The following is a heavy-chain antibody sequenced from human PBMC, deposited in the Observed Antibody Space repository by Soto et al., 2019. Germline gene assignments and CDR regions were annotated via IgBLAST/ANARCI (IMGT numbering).Heavy chain of an antibody. CDR1: GGSISSTNW. Sequence: QVQLQESGPGLVKPSGTLSLSCGVSGGSISSTNWWSWVRRPPGKGLEWIGEIYHSGSTNYNPSLNSRVTISVDKSKNQFSLNLRSVTAADTAVYYCASRSYDGMDVWGQGTTVTVSS. V-gene: IGHV4-4*02. J-gene: IGHJ6*02. CDR3: ASRSYDGMDV. CDR2: IYHSGST.